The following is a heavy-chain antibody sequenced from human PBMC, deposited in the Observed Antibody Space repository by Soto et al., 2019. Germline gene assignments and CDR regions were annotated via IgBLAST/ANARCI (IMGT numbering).Heavy chain of an antibody. D-gene: IGHD6-13*01. CDR3: ARAQREAASHMYYYYYYMDV. Sequence: GGSLRLSCAASGFTFSSYSMNWVRQAPGEGLEWVSSISSSSSYIYYADSVKGRFTISRDNAKNSLYLQMNSLRAEDTAVYYCARAQREAASHMYYYYYYMDVWGKGTTVTVSS. CDR2: ISSSSSYI. J-gene: IGHJ6*03. V-gene: IGHV3-21*01. CDR1: GFTFSSYS.